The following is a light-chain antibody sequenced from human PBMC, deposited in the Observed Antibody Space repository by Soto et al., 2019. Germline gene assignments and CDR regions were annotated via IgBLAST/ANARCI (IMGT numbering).Light chain of an antibody. V-gene: IGLV2-14*02. CDR3: SSFTNTNSLEDWV. CDR1: SSDVGTYNL. J-gene: IGLJ3*02. CDR2: EVD. Sequence: QSALTQPASVSGSPGQSITISCTGTSSDVGTYNLVSWYQQHPGRAPKLIIYEVDSRTSGISDRFSGSKSGNTASLTISGLQPEDEADYYCSSFTNTNSLEDWVFGGGTK.